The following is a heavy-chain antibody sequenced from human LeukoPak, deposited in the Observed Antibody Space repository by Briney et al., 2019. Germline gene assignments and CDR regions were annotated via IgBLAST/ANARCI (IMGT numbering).Heavy chain of an antibody. CDR2: IWYDGSNK. CDR3: ARVYYYDSSGYSPDY. V-gene: IGHV3-33*01. CDR1: GFTFSSYG. Sequence: GGSLRLSCAASGFTFSSYGMPWVRQAPGKGLEWVAVIWYDGSNKYYADSVKGRFTISRDNSKNTLYLQMNSLRAEDTAVYYCARVYYYDSSGYSPDYWGQGTLVTVSS. J-gene: IGHJ4*02. D-gene: IGHD3-22*01.